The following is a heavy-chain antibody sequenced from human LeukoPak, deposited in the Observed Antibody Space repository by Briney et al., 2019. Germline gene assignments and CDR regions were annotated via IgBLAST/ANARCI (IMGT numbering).Heavy chain of an antibody. CDR1: GYSFTDYY. J-gene: IGHJ5*02. Sequence: GASVKVSCKASGYSFTDYYMHWVRQAPGQGLEWMGWINLNNGDIKSAQKFQDRVTMTRDTSITTVYMEVSWLTSDDTAIYYCARADRLHGGPYLIGPWGQGTLVTVSS. V-gene: IGHV1-2*02. CDR3: ARADRLHGGPYLIGP. D-gene: IGHD2-21*01. CDR2: INLNNGDI.